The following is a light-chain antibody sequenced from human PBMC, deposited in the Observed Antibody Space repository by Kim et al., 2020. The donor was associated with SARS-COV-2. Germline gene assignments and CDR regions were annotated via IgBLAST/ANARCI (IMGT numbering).Light chain of an antibody. CDR2: DAS. Sequence: AIQLTQSPSSLSASVGDRVTITCRASQGISSALAWYQQKSGKAPKLLIYDASSLESGVPSRFSGSGSGTDFTLTISSLQPEDFATYYCQQFNNYPLTFGGGTKLEI. V-gene: IGKV1D-13*01. CDR1: QGISSA. CDR3: QQFNNYPLT. J-gene: IGKJ4*01.